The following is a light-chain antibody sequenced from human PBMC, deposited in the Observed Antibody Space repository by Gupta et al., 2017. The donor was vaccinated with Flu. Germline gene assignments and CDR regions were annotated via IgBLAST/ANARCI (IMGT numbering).Light chain of an antibody. CDR3: CSYAGSSTLVV. J-gene: IGLJ2*01. V-gene: IGLV2-23*01. CDR1: SSDVGSYNL. Sequence: QSALTQPASVSGSPGQPITISCTGTSSDVGSYNLVSWYQQHPGKAPKLMIYEGSKRPSGVSNRFSGSKSGNTASLTISGLQAEDEADYYCCSYAGSSTLVVFGGGTKLTVL. CDR2: EGS.